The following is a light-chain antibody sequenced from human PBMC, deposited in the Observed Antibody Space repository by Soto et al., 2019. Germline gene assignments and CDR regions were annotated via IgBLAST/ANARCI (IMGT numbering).Light chain of an antibody. J-gene: IGLJ1*01. CDR3: CSFASRNTYV. CDR1: RSNIGNNY. CDR2: ENN. V-gene: IGLV1-51*02. Sequence: QSVLTQPPSVSAAPGQKVTISCSGSRSNIGNNYVSWYQQLPGTAPKLLIYENNKRPSGIPDRFSGSKSGTSATLGITGLQTGDEADYYCCSFASRNTYVFGSGTKVTVL.